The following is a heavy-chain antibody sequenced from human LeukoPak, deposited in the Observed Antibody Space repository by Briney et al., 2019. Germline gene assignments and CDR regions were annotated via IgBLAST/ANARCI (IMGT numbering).Heavy chain of an antibody. CDR1: GLTVNGNY. J-gene: IGHJ5*01. CDR2: LYPDTTT. V-gene: IGHV3-53*01. D-gene: IGHD3-10*01. Sequence: GGSLRLSCAVSGLTVNGNYMSWVRQAPGKGLEWVAFLYPDTTTYYADSVKGRFTISRENSRNTVHLQMNNLRVEDTAVYYCAKVSVTLGRGVLINFFDSWGQGALVTVSS. CDR3: AKVSVTLGRGVLINFFDS.